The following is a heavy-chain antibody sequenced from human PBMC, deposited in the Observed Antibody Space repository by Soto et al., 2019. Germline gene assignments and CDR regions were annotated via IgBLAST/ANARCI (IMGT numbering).Heavy chain of an antibody. CDR1: GFTFDDYA. D-gene: IGHD6-13*01. V-gene: IGHV3-9*01. CDR2: ISWNSGSI. Sequence: EVQLVESGGGLVQPGRSLSLSCAASGFTFDDYAMHWLRQAPGKGLEWVSGISWNSGSIGYEDSVKGRFTISIDYAKKALYLSMNSLRAEDTALYYCAIERAAAGRGDGFDFRGQGTMVIV. CDR3: AIERAAAGRGDGFDF. J-gene: IGHJ3*01.